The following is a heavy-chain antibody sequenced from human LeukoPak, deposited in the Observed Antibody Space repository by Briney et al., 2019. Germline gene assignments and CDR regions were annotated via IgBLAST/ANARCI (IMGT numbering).Heavy chain of an antibody. CDR3: AREGGDYDISTGYYPYFDY. V-gene: IGHV4-31*03. CDR2: IYYSGST. CDR1: GGSISSGGYY. J-gene: IGHJ4*02. Sequence: SETLSLTCTVSGGSISSGGYYWSWIRQHPGKGLEWIGYIYYSGSTYYNPSLKSRVTISVDTSKNQFSLKLSSVTAADTAVYYCAREGGDYDISTGYYPYFDYWGQGTLVTVSS. D-gene: IGHD3-9*01.